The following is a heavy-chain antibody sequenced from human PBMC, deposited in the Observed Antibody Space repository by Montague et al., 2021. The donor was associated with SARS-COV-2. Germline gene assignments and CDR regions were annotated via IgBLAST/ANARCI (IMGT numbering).Heavy chain of an antibody. V-gene: IGHV4-39*01. CDR2: NYFNGHS. D-gene: IGHD2-2*01. CDR3: VRQPSYQTDSLDI. J-gene: IGHJ3*02. Sequence: SETLSLTCTVSGGSISNSHCNCVCNRPPNGKELEWIVSNYFNGHSYYNPSLKNRASISLATYKNQYYLKLNSVAAADTAVYSCVRQPSYQTDSLDIWGKGTMVTVSS. CDR1: GGSISNSHCN.